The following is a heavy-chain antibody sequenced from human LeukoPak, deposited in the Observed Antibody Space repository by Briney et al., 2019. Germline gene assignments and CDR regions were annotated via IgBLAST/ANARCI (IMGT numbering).Heavy chain of an antibody. V-gene: IGHV4-59*08. D-gene: IGHD3-10*01. Sequence: PSETLSLTCTVSGGSISSYYWSWIRQPPGKGLEWIGYIYYSGSTIYNPSLKSRVTISVDTSKNQFSLKLSSVTAADTAVYYCARVYGSGSYYNGYYYYYMDVWGKGTTVTISS. CDR1: GGSISSYY. CDR3: ARVYGSGSYYNGYYYYYMDV. J-gene: IGHJ6*03. CDR2: IYYSGST.